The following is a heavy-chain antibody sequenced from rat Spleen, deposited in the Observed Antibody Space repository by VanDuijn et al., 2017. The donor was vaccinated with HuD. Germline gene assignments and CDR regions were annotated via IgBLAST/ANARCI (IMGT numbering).Heavy chain of an antibody. CDR2: ISSGGST. V-gene: IGHV2S12*01. D-gene: IGHD1-9*01. CDR1: GFSLTSNG. Sequence: QVQLKESGPGLVQPSQTLSLTCTVSGFSLTSNGVSWVRQPPGKGLEWIAAISSGGSTYYNSALKSRLSISRDTSKSQVFLKMNSLQPEDTATYYCARHGYNSYFDYWGQGVMVTVSS. J-gene: IGHJ2*01. CDR3: ARHGYNSYFDY.